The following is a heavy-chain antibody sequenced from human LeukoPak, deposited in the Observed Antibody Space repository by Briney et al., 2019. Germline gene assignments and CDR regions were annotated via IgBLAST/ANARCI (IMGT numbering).Heavy chain of an antibody. V-gene: IGHV3-73*01. J-gene: IGHJ3*02. CDR3: TRPLHYYDSSTDAFDI. Sequence: GGSLRLSCAASGFTFSSYGMHWVRQASGRGLEWVGRIRSKANSYATAYAASVKGRFTISRDDSKNTAYLQMNSLKTEDTAVYYCTRPLHYYDSSTDAFDIWGQGTMVTVSS. CDR2: IRSKANSYAT. D-gene: IGHD3-22*01. CDR1: GFTFSSYG.